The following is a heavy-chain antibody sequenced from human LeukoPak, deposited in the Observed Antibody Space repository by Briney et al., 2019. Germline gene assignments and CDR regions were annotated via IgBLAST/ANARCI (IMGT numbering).Heavy chain of an antibody. V-gene: IGHV3-66*01. CDR2: IYSGGST. CDR1: GFTVSSNY. Sequence: GGSLRLSCAASGFTVSSNYMSWVRQAPGKGLEWVSVIYSGGSTYYADSVKGRFTISRDNSKNTLYLQMNSLRAEDTAVYYCARDRISREYYFDYWGQGTLVTVSS. CDR3: ARDRISREYYFDY. J-gene: IGHJ4*02.